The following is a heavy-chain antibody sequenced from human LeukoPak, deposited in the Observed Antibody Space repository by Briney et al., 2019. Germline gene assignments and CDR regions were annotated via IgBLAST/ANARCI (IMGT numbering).Heavy chain of an antibody. CDR2: ITGSGGST. V-gene: IGHV3-23*01. CDR1: GFTFSSSD. D-gene: IGHD6-25*01. Sequence: PGGSLRLSCAASGFTFSSSDMSWVRQAPGKGLEWVSAITGSGGSTYYSDSVKGRFTISRDNSKNTLYLQMNSLRAEDTALYYCAKEPLTGGSADWSAPGGRGTLAPVSS. J-gene: IGHJ5*02. CDR3: AKEPLTGGSADWSAP.